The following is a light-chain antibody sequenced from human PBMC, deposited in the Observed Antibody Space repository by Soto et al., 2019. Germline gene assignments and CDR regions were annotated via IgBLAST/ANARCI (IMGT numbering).Light chain of an antibody. V-gene: IGLV1-44*01. CDR2: SNN. J-gene: IGLJ1*01. CDR3: AAWDDSLNGRYV. Sequence: SVLTQPPSASGTPGQRVILSCSGSSSHIGSNTVNWYQQLPGTAPKLLIYSNNQRPSGVPDRFSGSKSGTSASLAISGLQSEDEADYYCAAWDDSLNGRYVFGTGTKLTVL. CDR1: SSHIGSNT.